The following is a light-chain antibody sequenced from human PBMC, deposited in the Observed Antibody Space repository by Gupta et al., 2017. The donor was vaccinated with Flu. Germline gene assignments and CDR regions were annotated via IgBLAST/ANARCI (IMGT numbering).Light chain of an antibody. CDR1: ESVSSY. CDR2: DVS. V-gene: IGKV3-11*01. CDR3: QLRYTWPLTWT. J-gene: IGKJ1*01. Sequence: EIVLTQSPGTLSLSPGERATLSCRASESVSSYLAWYQLKPGQAPRLLMYDVSKRASGIPARFTGSGSGTDFTLTISSLEPEDFAVYYCQLRYTWPLTWTFGQGTKVEVK.